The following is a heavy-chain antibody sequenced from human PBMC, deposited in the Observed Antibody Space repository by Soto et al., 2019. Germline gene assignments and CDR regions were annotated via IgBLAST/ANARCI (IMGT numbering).Heavy chain of an antibody. V-gene: IGHV3-23*01. D-gene: IGHD4-17*01. J-gene: IGHJ4*02. Sequence: GGSLRLSCAASGFTFSSYAMSWVRQAPGKGLEWVSAISGSGGSTYYADSVKGRVTISRDNSKNTLYLQMNSLRAEDTAVYYCAKVPLGDYVLYYFDYWGQGTLVTVSS. CDR2: ISGSGGST. CDR3: AKVPLGDYVLYYFDY. CDR1: GFTFSSYA.